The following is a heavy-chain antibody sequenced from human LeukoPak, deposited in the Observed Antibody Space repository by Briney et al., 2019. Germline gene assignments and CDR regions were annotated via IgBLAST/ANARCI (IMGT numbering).Heavy chain of an antibody. D-gene: IGHD2-2*01. J-gene: IGHJ4*02. V-gene: IGHV3-74*01. CDR3: ANRFTSGPCSGTTCFNH. CDR1: GFSFSSYW. CDR2: IKSDGSST. Sequence: GGSLRLSCAAYGFSFSSYWMHWVRQAPGKGLVWVARIKSDGSSTDYADYVKGRFTISRDTAKNTMYMQMTSLRAEDTAVSYCANRFTSGPCSGTTCFNHWGQGTLVTVSS.